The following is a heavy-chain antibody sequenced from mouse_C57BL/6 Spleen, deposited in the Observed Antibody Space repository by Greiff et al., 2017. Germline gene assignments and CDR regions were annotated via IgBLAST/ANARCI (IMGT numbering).Heavy chain of an antibody. Sequence: QVHVKQPGAELVKPGASVKLSCKASGYTFTSYWMHWVKQRPGQGLEWIGMIHPNSGSTNYNEKFKSKATLTVDKSSITAYMQLSSLTSEDSAVYYCARSEGNYDAMDYWGQGTSVTVSS. CDR1: GYTFTSYW. D-gene: IGHD2-1*01. CDR2: IHPNSGST. V-gene: IGHV1-64*01. CDR3: ARSEGNYDAMDY. J-gene: IGHJ4*01.